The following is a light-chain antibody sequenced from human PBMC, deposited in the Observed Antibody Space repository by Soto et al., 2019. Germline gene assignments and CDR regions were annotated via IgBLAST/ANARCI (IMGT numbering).Light chain of an antibody. CDR2: GAS. J-gene: IGKJ2*01. CDR3: QQYNKSPRT. CDR1: QSISSD. Sequence: EIVMTQSLDTLYVSTGERATXSCRASQSISSDVAWYQQKPGHAHRLIIYGASNTATGIPARFSGSGSGTEFTLTISSLQSEDFAVYNCQQYNKSPRTFGQRAKVYIK. V-gene: IGKV3-15*01.